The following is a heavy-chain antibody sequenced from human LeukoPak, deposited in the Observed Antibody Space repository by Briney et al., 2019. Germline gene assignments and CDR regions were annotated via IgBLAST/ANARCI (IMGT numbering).Heavy chain of an antibody. J-gene: IGHJ3*02. Sequence: SETLSLTCTVSGYSISNGYYWGWIRQPTGKGLEWIGSVYPSGSTHYNPSLKGRVTISIDTSKNQFSLKLSSVTAADTAVYYCARDYLGGNPDAFDIWGQGTMVTVSS. CDR2: VYPSGST. V-gene: IGHV4-38-2*02. D-gene: IGHD4-23*01. CDR3: ARDYLGGNPDAFDI. CDR1: GYSISNGYY.